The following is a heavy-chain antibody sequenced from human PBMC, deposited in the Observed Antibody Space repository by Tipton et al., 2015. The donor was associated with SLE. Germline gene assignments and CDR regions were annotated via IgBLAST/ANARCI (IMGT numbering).Heavy chain of an antibody. Sequence: SLRLSCAASGFTFSSYAMHWVRQAPGKGLEYVSTISSNGGSTYYANSVKGRFTISRDNSKNTLYLQMGSLRAEDMAVYYCASSDSSTWVFDIWGQGTRVTVSS. D-gene: IGHD6-13*01. CDR1: GFTFSSYA. CDR3: ASSDSSTWVFDI. CDR2: ISSNGGST. J-gene: IGHJ3*02. V-gene: IGHV3-64*01.